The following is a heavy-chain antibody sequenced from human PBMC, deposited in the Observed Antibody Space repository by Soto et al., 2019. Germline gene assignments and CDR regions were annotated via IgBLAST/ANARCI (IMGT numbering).Heavy chain of an antibody. CDR2: IYYSGST. CDR1: GGSISSSSYY. J-gene: IGHJ6*02. D-gene: IGHD3-22*01. CDR3: VRQTSDYYDSSGYRYYYVMDV. Sequence: SETLSLTCTISGGSISSSSYYWGWIRQPPGKGLEWIGSIYYSGSTYYNPSLKSRVTISVNTSKNQFSLKLSSVTAADTAVYYCVRQTSDYYDSSGYRYYYVMDVWGQGTTVTVSS. V-gene: IGHV4-39*01.